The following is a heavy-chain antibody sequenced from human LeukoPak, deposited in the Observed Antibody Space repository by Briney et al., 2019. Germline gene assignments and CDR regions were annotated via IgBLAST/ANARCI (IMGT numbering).Heavy chain of an antibody. CDR3: ARDAIVGATDLDY. CDR2: INPNSGGT. CDR1: GYTFTGYY. J-gene: IGHJ4*02. V-gene: IGHV1-2*02. D-gene: IGHD1-26*01. Sequence: ASVKVSCKASGYTFTGYYMRWVRQAPGQGLEWMGWINPNSGGTNYAQKFQGRVTMTRDTSISTAYMELSRLRSDDTAVYYCARDAIVGATDLDYWGQGTLVTVSS.